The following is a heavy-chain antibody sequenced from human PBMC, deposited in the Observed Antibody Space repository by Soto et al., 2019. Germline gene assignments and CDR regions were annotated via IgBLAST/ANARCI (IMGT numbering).Heavy chain of an antibody. CDR1: GGSFSGYY. CDR3: ASRDSGHFDL. J-gene: IGHJ2*01. V-gene: IGHV4-34*01. CDR2: INHSGST. Sequence: SETLSLTCAVYGGSFSGYYWSWIRQPPGKGLEWIGEINHSGSTNYNPSLKSRVTISVDTSKNQFSLKLSSVTAADTAVYYCASRDSGHFDLWGRGTLVTVSS. D-gene: IGHD2-15*01.